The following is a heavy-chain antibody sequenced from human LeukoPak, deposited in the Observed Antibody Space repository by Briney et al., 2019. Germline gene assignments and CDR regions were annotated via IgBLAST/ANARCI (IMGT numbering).Heavy chain of an antibody. CDR2: ISTSSSYI. V-gene: IGHV3-21*01. CDR1: GFTFSSYS. J-gene: IGHJ5*02. D-gene: IGHD6-6*01. CDR3: ARGFLGIAARKSWFDP. Sequence: PGGSLRLSCAASGFTFSSYSMNWVRQAPGKGLEWVSSISTSSSYIYYADSLKGRFTISRDNARNSLYLQMNSLRAEDTAVYYCARGFLGIAARKSWFDPWGQGTLVTVSS.